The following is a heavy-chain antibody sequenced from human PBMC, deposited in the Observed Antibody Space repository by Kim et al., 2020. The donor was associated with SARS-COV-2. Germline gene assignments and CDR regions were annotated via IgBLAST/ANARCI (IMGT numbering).Heavy chain of an antibody. J-gene: IGHJ3*02. D-gene: IGHD3-3*01. CDR2: IYYSGST. V-gene: IGHV4-31*03. CDR1: GGSISSGGYY. CDR3: AREEDYDFWSGNDAFDI. Sequence: SETLSLTCTVSGGSISSGGYYWSWIRQHPGKGLEWIGYIYYSGSTYYNPSLKSRVTISVDTSKNQFSLKLSSVTAADTAVYYCAREEDYDFWSGNDAFDIWGQGTMVTVSS.